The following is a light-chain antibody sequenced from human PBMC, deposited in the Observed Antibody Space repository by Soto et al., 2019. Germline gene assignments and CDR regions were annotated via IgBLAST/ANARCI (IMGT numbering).Light chain of an antibody. CDR1: QSISSW. J-gene: IGKJ2*01. V-gene: IGKV1-5*03. Sequence: DIQMTQSPSTLSASVGDRVTITCRASQSISSWLAWYQQKPGKAPKLLIYKASSLESGVPSRFSGSGSGTEFTLTIISLQPDDFATYYCQQYNRYPTFGQGTKLEIK. CDR3: QQYNRYPT. CDR2: KAS.